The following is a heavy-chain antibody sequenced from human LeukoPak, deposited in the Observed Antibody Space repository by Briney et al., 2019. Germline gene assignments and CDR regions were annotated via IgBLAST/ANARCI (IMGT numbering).Heavy chain of an antibody. CDR1: GFTFSNYW. J-gene: IGHJ4*02. V-gene: IGHV3-74*01. Sequence: PGGSLRLSCAASGFTFSNYWMHWVRQVPGKGLVWVSRINTGGSSTTYADSVEGRFTISRDNAKNTLYLQMNSLRAEDTAVYYCARSNQADDYWGQGTLVTVSS. D-gene: IGHD4-11*01. CDR3: ARSNQADDY. CDR2: INTGGSST.